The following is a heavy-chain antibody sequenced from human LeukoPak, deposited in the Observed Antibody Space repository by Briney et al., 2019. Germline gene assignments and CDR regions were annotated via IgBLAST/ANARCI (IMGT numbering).Heavy chain of an antibody. V-gene: IGHV3-21*01. Sequence: GGSLRLSCAASGFTFSSYSMNWVRQAPGKGLEWVSSISSSSSYIYYADSVKGRFTISRDNAKNSLYLQMNSLRAEDTAVYYCARIAERGDWFDPWGQGTLVTVSS. J-gene: IGHJ5*02. CDR1: GFTFSSYS. CDR3: ARIAERGDWFDP. D-gene: IGHD6-13*01. CDR2: ISSSSSYI.